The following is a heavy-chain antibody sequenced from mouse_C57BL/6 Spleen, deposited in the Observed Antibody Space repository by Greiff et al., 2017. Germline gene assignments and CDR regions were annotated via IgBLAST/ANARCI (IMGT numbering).Heavy chain of an antibody. Sequence: VQLQQSGPELVKPGASVKISCKASGYSFTDYNMHWVKQSHGTSLEWIGVINPNYGTTSYNQKFKGKATLTVDPSSSTAYLQLNSLTSEDSAVYYCARAPYGYLWYFDYWGTGTTVTVSA. J-gene: IGHJ1*03. CDR2: INPNYGTT. CDR1: GYSFTDYN. D-gene: IGHD2-2*01. V-gene: IGHV1-39*01. CDR3: ARAPYGYLWYFDY.